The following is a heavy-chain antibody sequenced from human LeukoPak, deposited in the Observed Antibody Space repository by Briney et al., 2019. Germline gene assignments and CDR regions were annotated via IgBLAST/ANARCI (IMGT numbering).Heavy chain of an antibody. D-gene: IGHD3-10*01. V-gene: IGHV1-8*01. CDR2: MNPNSGNT. Sequence: GASVKVSCKASGYTFTSYDINWVRQATGQGLEWMGRMNPNSGNTGYAQKFQGRVTMTRNTSISTVYMELSSLRSEDTAVYYCARGNGGAIKSDYWGQGTLVTVSS. CDR1: GYTFTSYD. J-gene: IGHJ4*02. CDR3: ARGNGGAIKSDY.